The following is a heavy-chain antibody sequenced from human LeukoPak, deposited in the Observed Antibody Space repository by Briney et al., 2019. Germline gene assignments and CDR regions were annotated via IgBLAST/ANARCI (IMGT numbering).Heavy chain of an antibody. V-gene: IGHV1-69*05. D-gene: IGHD2-15*01. Sequence: ASVKVSCKASGGTFSSYAISWVRQAPGQGLEWMGRIIPIFGTANYAQKFQGRVTITTDESTSTAYMELSSLRSEDTAVYYCARGRGCCSGGSCYSVFDYWGQGTLVTVSS. J-gene: IGHJ4*02. CDR3: ARGRGCCSGGSCYSVFDY. CDR2: IIPIFGTA. CDR1: GGTFSSYA.